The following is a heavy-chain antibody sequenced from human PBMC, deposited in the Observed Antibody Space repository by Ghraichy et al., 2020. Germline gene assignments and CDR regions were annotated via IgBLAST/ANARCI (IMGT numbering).Heavy chain of an antibody. CDR3: AKKSPSSDGGHVDH. D-gene: IGHD4-23*01. CDR2: ISYDATNK. Sequence: GGSLRLSCAASGFTFSIFGMHWVRQAPGKGLEWVAYISYDATNKHYVDSVNGRFTVSRDNSKNTLYLQRNSLRAEDTGLYFCAKKSPSSDGGHVDHWGQGTLVTVSS. J-gene: IGHJ4*02. V-gene: IGHV3-30*18. CDR1: GFTFSIFG.